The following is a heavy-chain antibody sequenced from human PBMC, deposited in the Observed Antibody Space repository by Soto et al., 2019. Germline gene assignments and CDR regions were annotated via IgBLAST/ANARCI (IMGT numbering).Heavy chain of an antibody. CDR1: GGSMRNYF. CDR3: AAGEASSRNLAPYYLDF. CDR2: IHYSGTT. V-gene: IGHV4-59*01. Sequence: PSETLSLTCTVSGGSMRNYFWTWIRQPPGKGLEWIGYIHYSGTTIFFPPYNPALRSRVTISEDTSKNQFSLKLLSVTTADTAVYFCAAGEASSRNLAPYYLDFWGQGTLVTVSS. D-gene: IGHD6-13*01. J-gene: IGHJ4*02.